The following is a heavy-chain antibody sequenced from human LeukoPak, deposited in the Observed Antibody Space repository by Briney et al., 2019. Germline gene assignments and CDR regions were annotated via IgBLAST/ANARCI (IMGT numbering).Heavy chain of an antibody. D-gene: IGHD3-16*01. CDR3: AKDWSPLLAYYFDC. V-gene: IGHV3-23*01. J-gene: IGHJ4*02. CDR2: ISGSGGST. Sequence: GGSLRLSCAASGFTFSSYAMRWVRQAPGKGLEWVSDISGSGGSTYYADSVKGRFTISRDNSNNTLYLQMNSLRAEDTAVYYCAKDWSPLLAYYFDCWGQGSLVTVSS. CDR1: GFTFSSYA.